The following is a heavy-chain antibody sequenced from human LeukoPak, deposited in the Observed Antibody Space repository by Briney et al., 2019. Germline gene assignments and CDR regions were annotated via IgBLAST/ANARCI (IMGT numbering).Heavy chain of an antibody. D-gene: IGHD2-21*02. Sequence: LSGESLKISCTASGFTFNNYAMSWVRQAPGKGLEWVSAISGSGDSTYYADSVKGRFTISRDNSKNTLYLQVNSLRAEDTAVYYCAKEARMVTNVFFDYWGQGILVIVSS. CDR2: ISGSGDST. V-gene: IGHV3-23*01. CDR1: GFTFNNYA. CDR3: AKEARMVTNVFFDY. J-gene: IGHJ4*02.